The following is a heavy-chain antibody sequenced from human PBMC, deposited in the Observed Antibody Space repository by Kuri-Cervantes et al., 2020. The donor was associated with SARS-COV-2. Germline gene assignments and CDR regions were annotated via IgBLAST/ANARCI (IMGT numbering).Heavy chain of an antibody. CDR2: ISGNGKST. CDR1: GFTFSNYA. J-gene: IGHJ4*02. V-gene: IGHV3-23*01. CDR3: AKDPPMGAIGY. Sequence: GESLKISCAASGFTFSNYAMTWVRQTPGKGLEWVSGISGNGKSTYYADSLKGRFTISRDNSKNTLYLQMNSLRAEDTAVYYCAKDPPMGAIGYWGQGTLVTVSS. D-gene: IGHD3-16*01.